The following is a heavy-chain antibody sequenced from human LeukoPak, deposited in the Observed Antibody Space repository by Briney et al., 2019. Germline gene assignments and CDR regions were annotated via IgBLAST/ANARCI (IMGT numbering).Heavy chain of an antibody. V-gene: IGHV3-30*04. D-gene: IGHD2-21*02. Sequence: GGSLRLSCAASGFTFSSYAMHWVRQAPGKGLEWVAVISYDGSNKYYADSVKGRFTISRDNSKNTLYLQMNSLRAEDTAVYYCARDPSGGDSHFDLWGRGTLVTVSS. CDR3: ARDPSGGDSHFDL. J-gene: IGHJ2*01. CDR2: ISYDGSNK. CDR1: GFTFSSYA.